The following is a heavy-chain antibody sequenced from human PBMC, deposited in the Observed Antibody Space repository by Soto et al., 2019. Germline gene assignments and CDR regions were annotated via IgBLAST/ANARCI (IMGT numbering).Heavy chain of an antibody. CDR3: ARDKITGLFDY. CDR2: INHSGST. D-gene: IGHD2-8*02. CDR1: GVSFSDYY. Sequence: PSETLSLTCAVYGVSFSDYYWSWLRQPPGKGLEWIGEINHSGSTNYNPSLKSRVTISVDTSKNQFSLKLTSVTAAATAVYYCARDKITGLFDYWGQGTLVTVSS. V-gene: IGHV4-34*01. J-gene: IGHJ4*02.